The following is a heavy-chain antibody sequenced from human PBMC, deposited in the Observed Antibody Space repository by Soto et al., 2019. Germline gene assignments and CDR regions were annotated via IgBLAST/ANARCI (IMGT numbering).Heavy chain of an antibody. CDR2: IIPIFGTA. J-gene: IGHJ5*02. V-gene: IGHV1-69*13. CDR3: ARPYSSSSNWFDP. CDR1: GGTFSSYA. Sequence: ASVKVSCKASGGTFSSYAISWVRQAPGQGLEWMGGIIPIFGTANYAQKFQGRVTITADESTSTAYMELSSLRSEDTAVYYCARPYSSSSNWFDPWGQGTLVIVSS. D-gene: IGHD6-6*01.